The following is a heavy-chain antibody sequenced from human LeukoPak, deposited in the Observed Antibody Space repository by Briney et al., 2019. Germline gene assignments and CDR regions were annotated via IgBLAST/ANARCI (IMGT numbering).Heavy chain of an antibody. CDR3: ARDYWWNYDY. Sequence: GSLRLSCAASGFTFSDYAMHWVRQAPGKGLEWVAVISKDGSDKYYPGSVRGRFTISRDNSKNTIYLQMDSLRAEDTAIYYCARDYWWNYDYWGQGTLVTVSS. CDR1: GFTFSDYA. CDR2: ISKDGSDK. J-gene: IGHJ4*02. D-gene: IGHD1-7*01. V-gene: IGHV3-30-3*01.